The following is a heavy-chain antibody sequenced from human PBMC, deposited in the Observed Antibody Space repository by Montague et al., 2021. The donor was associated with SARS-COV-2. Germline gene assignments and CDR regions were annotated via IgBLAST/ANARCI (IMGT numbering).Heavy chain of an antibody. J-gene: IGHJ5*01. CDR1: GDSVNRNY. V-gene: IGHV4-59*02. Sequence: SETLSLTCSVSGDSVNRNYWSWVRQPPGKGLEWLGYIFYSGSTYNPSLNSRVTMSLDTSKNHFSLNLISVTAADMAVYYCAKASRGYGGDFDSWGQGTLVIVSS. D-gene: IGHD4-23*01. CDR2: IFYSGST. CDR3: AKASRGYGGDFDS.